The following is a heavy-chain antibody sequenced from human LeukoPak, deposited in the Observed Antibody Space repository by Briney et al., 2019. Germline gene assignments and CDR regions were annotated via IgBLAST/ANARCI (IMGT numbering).Heavy chain of an antibody. V-gene: IGHV3-30*18. CDR3: AKDAGTAMVTYYYYYGMDV. Sequence: QPGRSLRLSCAASGFTFSSYGMHWVRQAPGKGLEWVAVISYDGSNKYYADSVKGRFTISRDNSKNTLYLQMNSLRAEDTAVYYCAKDAGTAMVTYYYYYGMDVWGQGTTVTVSS. D-gene: IGHD5-18*01. CDR2: ISYDGSNK. J-gene: IGHJ6*02. CDR1: GFTFSSYG.